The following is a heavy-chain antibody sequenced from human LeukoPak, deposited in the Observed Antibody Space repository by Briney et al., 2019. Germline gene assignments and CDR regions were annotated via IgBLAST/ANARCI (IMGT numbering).Heavy chain of an antibody. CDR3: TSGFGEFPLFDY. CDR1: GGTFSSYA. V-gene: IGHV1-69*13. CDR2: INPIFGTA. Sequence: ASVTVSCKAPGGTFSSYACSWVRQAPGQGLEWMGGINPIFGTANYAQKFQGRVTITADESTSTAYMELSSLRSEDTAVYYCTSGFGEFPLFDYWGQGTLVTVSS. J-gene: IGHJ4*02. D-gene: IGHD3-10*01.